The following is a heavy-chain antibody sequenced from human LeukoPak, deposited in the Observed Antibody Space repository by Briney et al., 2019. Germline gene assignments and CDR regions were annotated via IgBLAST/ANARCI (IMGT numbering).Heavy chain of an antibody. CDR3: EKDGEVWLYCSGGSCYSDHYGMDV. CDR2: ISYDRRNK. CDR1: GFTFSSYG. D-gene: IGHD2-15*01. V-gene: IGHV3-30*18. J-gene: IGHJ6*02. Sequence: GRSLRLSCAASGFTFSSYGMHWVRQAPGKGLEWVAVISYDRRNKYYADSVKGRFTISRDNSKNTLYLQMNSLRAEDTAVYYCEKDGEVWLYCSGGSCYSDHYGMDVWGQGTTVTVSS.